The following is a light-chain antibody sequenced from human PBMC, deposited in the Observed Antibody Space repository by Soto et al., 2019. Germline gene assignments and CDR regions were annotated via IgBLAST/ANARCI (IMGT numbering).Light chain of an antibody. V-gene: IGKV3-11*01. CDR1: QSVSNK. CDR2: DAS. Sequence: EKVMTQSPATLSVSPGERATLSCRASQSVSNKLAWYQQKPGQVPRPLIYDASNRATGIPARFSGSGSGTDFTLTISSLEPEDFAVYYCQQRSNWPPRVTFGQGTRLEIK. CDR3: QQRSNWPPRVT. J-gene: IGKJ5*01.